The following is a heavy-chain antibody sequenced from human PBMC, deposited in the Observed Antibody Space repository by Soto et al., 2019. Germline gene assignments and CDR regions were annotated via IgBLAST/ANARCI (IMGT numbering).Heavy chain of an antibody. D-gene: IGHD3-22*01. J-gene: IGHJ3*01. CDR2: IYPGDSDA. Sequence: GESLKISCKGSGYSFPTYWLAWVRQMPGKGLEWMGIIYPGDSDARYSPSFQGQVTMSADKSINTAYLQWSSLKASDTAMYFWAKNPETHLYYDSSGSADAFDFWGQGKMVT. V-gene: IGHV5-51*01. CDR3: AKNPETHLYYDSSGSADAFDF. CDR1: GYSFPTYW.